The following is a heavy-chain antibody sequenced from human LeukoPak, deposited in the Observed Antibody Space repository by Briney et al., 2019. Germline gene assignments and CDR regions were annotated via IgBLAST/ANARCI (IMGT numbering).Heavy chain of an antibody. CDR3: AREYGSGSYTGIDY. CDR2: ISAYNSAYNGNT. CDR1: VYTFINYG. V-gene: IGHV1-18*01. D-gene: IGHD3-10*01. J-gene: IGHJ4*02. Sequence: GASVKVSCKASVYTFINYGITWVRQAPGQGLEWMGLISAYNSAYNGNTHYAQKLQGRVTMTTDTSTNTGYMELRSLRSDDTAVYYCAREYGSGSYTGIDYWGQGTLVTVSS.